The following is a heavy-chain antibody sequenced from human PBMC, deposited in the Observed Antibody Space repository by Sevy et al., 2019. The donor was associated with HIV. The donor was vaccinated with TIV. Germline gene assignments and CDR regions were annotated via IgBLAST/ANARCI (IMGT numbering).Heavy chain of an antibody. CDR2: ISAYNGNT. CDR3: ARGPRKYYDSSGYYYPPSY. CDR1: GYTFTSYG. D-gene: IGHD3-22*01. Sequence: ASVKVSCEASGYTFTSYGIIWVRQAPGQGLEWMGWISAYNGNTNYGQRLQGRVTMTTDTSTSTAYMELTSLRSDDTAVYYCARGPRKYYDSSGYYYPPSYWGQGTLVTVSS. V-gene: IGHV1-18*01. J-gene: IGHJ4*02.